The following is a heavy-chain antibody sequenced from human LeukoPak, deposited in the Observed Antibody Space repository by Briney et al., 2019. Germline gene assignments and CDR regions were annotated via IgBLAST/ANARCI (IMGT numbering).Heavy chain of an antibody. J-gene: IGHJ4*02. CDR2: IIPIFGTA. CDR1: GGTFTSYA. Sequence: SVKVSCTASGGTFTSYAISWVRQAPGQGLEWMGGIIPIFGTANYAQKFQGRVTITTDESTSTAYMELSSLRSEDTAVYYCARVNTIFGVWGPFDYWGQGTLVTVSS. D-gene: IGHD3-3*01. V-gene: IGHV1-69*05. CDR3: ARVNTIFGVWGPFDY.